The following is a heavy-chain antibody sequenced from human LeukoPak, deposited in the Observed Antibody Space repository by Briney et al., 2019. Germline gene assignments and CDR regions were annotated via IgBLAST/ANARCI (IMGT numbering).Heavy chain of an antibody. CDR3: ARLTLTGVGGRGWFDA. CDR2: MSYDENVADNEIP. D-gene: IGHD3-3*01. CDR1: GDSLSNSGWS. Sequence: PSETLSLTCIVSGDSLSNSGWSWGWIRQPPGKGLEWIGTMSYDENVADNEIPSYNPSLKSRVSISADTSKNQLSLKVNSVTAADTASYYCARLTLTGVGGRGWFDAWGQGTLVIVSS. V-gene: IGHV4-39*01. J-gene: IGHJ5*02.